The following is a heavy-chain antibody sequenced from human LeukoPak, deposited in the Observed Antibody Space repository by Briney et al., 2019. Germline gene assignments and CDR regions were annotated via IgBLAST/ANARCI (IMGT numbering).Heavy chain of an antibody. Sequence: SETLSLTCTVSGGSISSGDYYWSWLRQPPGKGLEWIGYIYYSGSTYYNPSLKSRFTISVDTSKNQFSLKLSSVTAADTAVYYCARGPSITMIVVVMDAFDIWGQGTMVTVSS. V-gene: IGHV4-30-4*01. CDR3: ARGPSITMIVVVMDAFDI. CDR1: GGSISSGDYY. J-gene: IGHJ3*02. CDR2: IYYSGST. D-gene: IGHD3-22*01.